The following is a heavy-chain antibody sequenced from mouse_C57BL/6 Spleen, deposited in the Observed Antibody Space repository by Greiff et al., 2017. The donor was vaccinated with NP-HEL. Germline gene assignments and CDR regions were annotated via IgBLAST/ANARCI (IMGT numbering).Heavy chain of an antibody. Sequence: VQLQQSGPGLVAPSQSLSLTCTVSGFSLTSYGVSWVRQPPGQGLEWLGVIWGDGSTNYHSAPISRLSISKDNSKSQVFLKLNSLQTDDTATYYCAKLITAVVGDAMDYWGQGTSVTVSS. V-gene: IGHV2-3*01. CDR3: AKLITAVVGDAMDY. J-gene: IGHJ4*01. CDR1: GFSLTSYG. D-gene: IGHD1-1*01. CDR2: IWGDGST.